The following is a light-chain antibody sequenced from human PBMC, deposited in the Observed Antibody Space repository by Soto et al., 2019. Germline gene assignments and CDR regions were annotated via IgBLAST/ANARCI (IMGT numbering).Light chain of an antibody. V-gene: IGKV3-11*01. Sequence: EIVLTQSPATLSLSPGERATLSCRASQSVRSYLAWYQQKPGQAPRLLIYDASNSATGIPARFSGSGSGTDFTLTISGLEREDFAVYYCQQRSNWPPVYTFGQGTKLEIK. CDR3: QQRSNWPPVYT. CDR2: DAS. CDR1: QSVRSY. J-gene: IGKJ2*01.